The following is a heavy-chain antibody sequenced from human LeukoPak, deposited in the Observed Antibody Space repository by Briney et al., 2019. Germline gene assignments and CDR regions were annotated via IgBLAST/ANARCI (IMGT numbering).Heavy chain of an antibody. J-gene: IGHJ4*02. CDR3: ARGRAVAVYYFDY. CDR2: ISSSGSTI. CDR1: GFTFSSYE. V-gene: IGHV3-48*03. Sequence: GGSLRLSCAASGFTFSSYEMNWVRQAPGKGLEWVSYISSSGSTIYYADSVKGRFTISRDNAKNSLYLQMNSLRAEDTAVYYCARGRAVAVYYFDYWGQGTLVTVSS. D-gene: IGHD6-19*01.